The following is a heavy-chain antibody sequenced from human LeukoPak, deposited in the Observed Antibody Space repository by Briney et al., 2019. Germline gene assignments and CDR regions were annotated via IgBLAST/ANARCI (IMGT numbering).Heavy chain of an antibody. Sequence: GGSLRLSCAASGFTFDDYAMHWVRQAPGKGLEWVSGISWNSGSIGYADSVKGRFTISRDNAKNSLYLQMNSLRAEDTALYYSAKALRWDDSSGYPLDYWGQGTLVTVSS. CDR3: AKALRWDDSSGYPLDY. D-gene: IGHD3-22*01. CDR1: GFTFDDYA. CDR2: ISWNSGSI. J-gene: IGHJ4*02. V-gene: IGHV3-9*01.